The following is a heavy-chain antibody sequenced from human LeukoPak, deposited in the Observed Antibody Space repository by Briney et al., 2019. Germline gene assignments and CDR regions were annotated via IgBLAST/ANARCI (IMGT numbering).Heavy chain of an antibody. J-gene: IGHJ2*01. CDR3: ARTPDSSSWYSLRYFDL. V-gene: IGHV4-34*01. Sequence: SETLSLTCAVYGGSFSGYYWSWIRQPPGKGLEWIGEINHSGSTNYNPSLKSRVTISVDTSKNQFSLKLSSVTAADTAVYYCARTPDSSSWYSLRYFDLWGRGTLVTVSS. CDR1: GGSFSGYY. D-gene: IGHD6-13*01. CDR2: INHSGST.